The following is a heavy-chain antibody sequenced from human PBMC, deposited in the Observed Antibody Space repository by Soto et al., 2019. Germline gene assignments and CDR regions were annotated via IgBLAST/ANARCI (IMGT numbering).Heavy chain of an antibody. CDR1: GGSFSGYY. V-gene: IGHV4-34*01. J-gene: IGHJ6*03. CDR2: INHSGST. Sequence: PSEILSLTCAVYGGSFSGYYWSWIRQPPGKGLEWIGEINHSGSTNYNPSLKSRVTISVDTSKNQFSLKLSSVTAADTAVYYCARGWSSSRGDYYYMDVWGKGTTVNVSS. D-gene: IGHD3-3*01. CDR3: ARGWSSSRGDYYYMDV.